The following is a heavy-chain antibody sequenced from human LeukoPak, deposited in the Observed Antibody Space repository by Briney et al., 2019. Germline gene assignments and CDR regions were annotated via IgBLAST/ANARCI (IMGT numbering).Heavy chain of an antibody. D-gene: IGHD2-15*01. J-gene: IGHJ4*02. V-gene: IGHV4-31*03. Sequence: SQTLSLTCTVSGGSISSGVYYWSWIRQHPGKGLEWIGYIYYSGSTYYNPSLKSRVTISVDTSKNQFSLKLSSVTAADTAVYYCARGYSRFLAWSWGQGTLVTVSS. CDR1: GGSISSGVYY. CDR3: ARGYSRFLAWS. CDR2: IYYSGST.